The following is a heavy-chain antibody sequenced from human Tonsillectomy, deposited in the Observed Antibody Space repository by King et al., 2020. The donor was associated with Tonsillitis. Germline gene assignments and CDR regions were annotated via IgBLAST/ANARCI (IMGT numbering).Heavy chain of an antibody. Sequence: VQLVESGGGLVQPGGSLRLSCAASGFTFSNYAMTWVRQAPGKGLEWVSAISSSGIKTYYADSVKGRFTVSRDKSKNTLYLQMNSLRAEDTAVYYCATQGYCGSGVCYTVGLFEYWGQGTLVTVSS. CDR3: ATQGYCGSGVCYTVGLFEY. D-gene: IGHD2-8*01. V-gene: IGHV3-23*04. CDR1: GFTFSNYA. CDR2: ISSSGIKT. J-gene: IGHJ4*02.